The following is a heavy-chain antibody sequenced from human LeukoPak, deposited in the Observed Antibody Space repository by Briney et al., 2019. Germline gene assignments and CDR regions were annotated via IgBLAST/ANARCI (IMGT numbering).Heavy chain of an antibody. CDR1: GLTFTTYA. CDR2: IYSDGTT. Sequence: GGSLRLSCAASGLTFTTYAMSWVRQAPGKGLEWVSVIYSDGTTYYADSVKGRFTISRDNSKNTLYLQMNSLRAEDTAVYYCARDQSMDVWGQGTTVTVSS. J-gene: IGHJ6*02. V-gene: IGHV3-66*01. CDR3: ARDQSMDV.